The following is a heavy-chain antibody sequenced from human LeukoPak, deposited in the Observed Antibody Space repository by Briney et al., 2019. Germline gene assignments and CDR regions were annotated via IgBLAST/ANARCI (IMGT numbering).Heavy chain of an antibody. CDR3: ASQGVPRIALDY. V-gene: IGHV3-30-3*01. D-gene: IGHD6-13*01. CDR2: ISYDGSNK. CDR1: GFTFSSYA. J-gene: IGHJ4*02. Sequence: GRSLRLSCAASGFTFSSYAMHWVRQAPGKGLEWVAVISYDGSNKYYADSVKGRFTISRDNSKNTLYLQMNSLRAEDTAVYYCASQGVPRIALDYWGQGTLVTVSS.